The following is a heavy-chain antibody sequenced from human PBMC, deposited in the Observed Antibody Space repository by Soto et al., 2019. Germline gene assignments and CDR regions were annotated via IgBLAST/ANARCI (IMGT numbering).Heavy chain of an antibody. D-gene: IGHD5-12*01. V-gene: IGHV5-51*01. CDR2: IYPGDSDT. Sequence: GESLKISCKGSGYSFTSYWIGWVRQMPGKGLEWMGIIYPGDSDTRYSPSFQGQVTISADKSSSTAYLPWSSLKASDTAMYYCAVRRGGADGYNYDAFDIWGQGTMVTVSS. J-gene: IGHJ3*02. CDR3: AVRRGGADGYNYDAFDI. CDR1: GYSFTSYW.